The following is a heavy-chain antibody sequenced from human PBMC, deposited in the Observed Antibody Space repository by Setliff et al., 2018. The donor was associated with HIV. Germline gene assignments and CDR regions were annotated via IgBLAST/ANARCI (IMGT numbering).Heavy chain of an antibody. CDR3: ARLEVTTVTTRDY. CDR2: INHSGRT. CDR1: GGSFTNYF. V-gene: IGHV4-34*01. J-gene: IGHJ4*02. D-gene: IGHD4-17*01. Sequence: PSETLSLTCAVYGGSFTNYFWSWIRQSPGKGLEWIGEINHSGRTKYNPSLKSRVTMSVDTSKNQFSLKLKSVTAADTAVYYCARLEVTTVTTRDYWGQGTLVTVSS.